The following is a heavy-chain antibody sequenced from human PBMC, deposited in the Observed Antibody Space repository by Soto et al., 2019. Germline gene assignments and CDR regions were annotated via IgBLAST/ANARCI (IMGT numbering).Heavy chain of an antibody. D-gene: IGHD3-22*01. CDR3: ARVPLDSSGYPMYYFDY. J-gene: IGHJ4*02. CDR2: IIPIFGTT. CDR1: GGTFSNYA. V-gene: IGHV1-69*01. Sequence: QVQLVQSGAEVKKPGSSVKVSCKTSGGTFSNYAISWVRQAPGQGLEWMGGIIPIFGTTNYAQKFQGRVTITADESTSPASMQLSSLRSEDTAVDYCARVPLDSSGYPMYYFDYWGQGTLVTVSS.